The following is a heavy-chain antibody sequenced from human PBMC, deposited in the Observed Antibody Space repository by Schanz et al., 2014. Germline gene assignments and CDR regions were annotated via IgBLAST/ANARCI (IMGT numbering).Heavy chain of an antibody. V-gene: IGHV3-74*01. CDR2: TSNDGSFT. J-gene: IGHJ6*02. CDR3: ARDPLPYSSYSYYPMDV. CDR1: GFSFSDSW. D-gene: IGHD2-21*01. Sequence: VQLVESGGGVVQPGRSLRLSCAGSGFSFSDSWMHWVRQAPGKGLVWVSRTSNDGSFTTFAASAKGRFTISRDNSKSKMFLQMNSLRTDDTAVYYCARDPLPYSSYSYYPMDVWGQGTTVTVSS.